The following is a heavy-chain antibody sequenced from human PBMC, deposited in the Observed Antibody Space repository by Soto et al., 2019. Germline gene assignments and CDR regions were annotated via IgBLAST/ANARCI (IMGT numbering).Heavy chain of an antibody. Sequence: SETLSLTCAVYGGSFSGYYWSWIRQPPGKGLEWIGEINHSGSTNYNPSLKSRVTISVDTSKNQFSLKLSSVTAADTAVYYCARGCTTVTTLGGNWFDPWGQGTLVTVSS. CDR1: GGSFSGYY. V-gene: IGHV4-34*01. CDR3: ARGCTTVTTLGGNWFDP. D-gene: IGHD4-4*01. J-gene: IGHJ5*02. CDR2: INHSGST.